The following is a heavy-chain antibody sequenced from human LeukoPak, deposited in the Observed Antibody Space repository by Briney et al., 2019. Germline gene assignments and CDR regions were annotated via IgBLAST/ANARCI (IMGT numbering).Heavy chain of an antibody. CDR2: INPNSGGT. V-gene: IGHV1-2*02. CDR1: GYTFTGYY. D-gene: IGHD2-2*01. J-gene: IGHJ5*02. CDR3: ARYCSSTSCYWRNWFDP. Sequence: ASVKVSCKASGYTFTGYYMHWVRQALGQGLEWMGWINPNSGGTNYAQKFQGRVTMTRDTSISTAYMELSRLRSDDTAVYYCARYCSSTSCYWRNWFDPWGQGTLVTVSS.